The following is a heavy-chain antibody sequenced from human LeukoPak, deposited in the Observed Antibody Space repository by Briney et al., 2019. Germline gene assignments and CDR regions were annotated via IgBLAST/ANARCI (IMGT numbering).Heavy chain of an antibody. CDR1: GGSISSYY. Sequence: PSETLSLTCTVSGGSISSYYWSWIRQPPGKGLEWIGYIYYSGSTNYNPSLKSRVTMSVDTSKNQFSLKLSSVTAADTAVYYCAREGGTMEDYWGQGTLDTVSS. CDR2: IYYSGST. D-gene: IGHD3-10*01. J-gene: IGHJ4*02. V-gene: IGHV4-59*12. CDR3: AREGGTMEDY.